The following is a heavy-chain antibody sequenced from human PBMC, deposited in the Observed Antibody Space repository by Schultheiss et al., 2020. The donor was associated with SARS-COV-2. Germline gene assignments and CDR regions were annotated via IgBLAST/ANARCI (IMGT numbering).Heavy chain of an antibody. Sequence: SETLSLTCTVSGGSITSYYWSWIRQPPGKGLEWIGYIYYSGNTNYNPSLKSRFTISVDTSKNQFSLKLSSVTAADTAVYYCARERTDWGSFDYWGQGTLVTAPQ. CDR1: GGSITSYY. D-gene: IGHD7-27*01. V-gene: IGHV4-59*01. CDR2: IYYSGNT. J-gene: IGHJ4*02. CDR3: ARERTDWGSFDY.